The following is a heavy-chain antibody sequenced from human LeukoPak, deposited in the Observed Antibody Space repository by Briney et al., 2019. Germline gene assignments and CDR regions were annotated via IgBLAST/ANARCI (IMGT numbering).Heavy chain of an antibody. CDR1: GGSISNDRKH. V-gene: IGHV4-31*03. Sequence: KSSETLSLTCTVSGGSISNDRKHWSWIRHHSGKGLEWMGYIHYSGRSYYNPSLKSRVTVSVDTSKNQFSLKQTSVTAADTAVYYCARVSGFGDPDYDAFDIWGQGTMVTVSS. CDR2: IHYSGRS. D-gene: IGHD3-10*01. J-gene: IGHJ3*02. CDR3: ARVSGFGDPDYDAFDI.